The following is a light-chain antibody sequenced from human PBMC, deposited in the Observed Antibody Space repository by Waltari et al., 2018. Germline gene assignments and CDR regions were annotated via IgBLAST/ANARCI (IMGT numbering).Light chain of an antibody. CDR1: RSNIGNKA. CDR2: YDD. V-gene: IGLV1-36*01. Sequence: QSVLTQPPSVSEAPRQRVTISCSGSRSNIGNKAVTWYQQVPGKAPKLLIYYDDLLPSGVSDRFSASKSGTSASLAISGLQSEDEADYYCATWDDILNAYFFGPGTKVTVL. J-gene: IGLJ1*01. CDR3: ATWDDILNAYF.